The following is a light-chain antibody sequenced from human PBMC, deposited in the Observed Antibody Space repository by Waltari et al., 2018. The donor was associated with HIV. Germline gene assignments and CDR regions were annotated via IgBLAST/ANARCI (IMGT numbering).Light chain of an antibody. CDR2: EVT. CDR3: SSFTSSSTVV. J-gene: IGLJ3*02. CDR1: SSDVASYNL. V-gene: IGLV2-18*02. Sequence: QSALTQPPSVSGSPGHSVTISCTGTSSDVASYNLVSWYQQSPGTAPKLMVYEVTYRPSGVPERFSGSKSGNTASLTISGLQAEDEADYYCSSFTSSSTVVFGGGTKLTVL.